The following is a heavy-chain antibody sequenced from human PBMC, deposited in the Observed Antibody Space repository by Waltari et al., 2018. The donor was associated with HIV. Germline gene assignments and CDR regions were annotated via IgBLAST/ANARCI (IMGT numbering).Heavy chain of an antibody. V-gene: IGHV3-23*04. D-gene: IGHD6-19*01. J-gene: IGHJ4*02. CDR1: GISARTNA. CDR3: ATEAAVSAGPLDS. Sequence: EVHLAISGGGLVRPGESLRISCVVSGISARTNALTWVRQAPGKGLQWVSSIGARDNSTYYEDSVRGRFLISRDASQTTVSLQMDSLTTNDTAVYYCATEAAVSAGPLDSWGQGVTVIVSS. CDR2: IGARDNST.